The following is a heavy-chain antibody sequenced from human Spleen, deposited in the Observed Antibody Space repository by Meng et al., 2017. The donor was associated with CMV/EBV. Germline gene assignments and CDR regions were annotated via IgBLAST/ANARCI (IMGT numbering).Heavy chain of an antibody. CDR1: GGSFSGYY. D-gene: IGHD6-6*01. CDR3: ARTITTSSSSDY. Sequence: LTCAVYGGSFSGYYWSWIRQPPGKGLEWIGEINHSGSTNYNPSLKSRVTISVDTSKKQFSLKLSSVTAADTAVYYCARTITTSSSSDYWGQGTLVTVSS. CDR2: INHSGST. J-gene: IGHJ4*02. V-gene: IGHV4-34*01.